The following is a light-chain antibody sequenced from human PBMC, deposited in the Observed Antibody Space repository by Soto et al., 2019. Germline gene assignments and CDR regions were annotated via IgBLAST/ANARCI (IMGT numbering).Light chain of an antibody. V-gene: IGKV1-5*01. CDR1: QSISSW. Sequence: DIQMTHSPSTLSASVGDIVTITCRASQSISSWLAWYQQKPGKAPKLLIYDASSLESGVPSRFSGSGSGTEFTLTISILQPDDFATYYCQQYNSYSLTFGGGTKVDIK. CDR2: DAS. J-gene: IGKJ4*01. CDR3: QQYNSYSLT.